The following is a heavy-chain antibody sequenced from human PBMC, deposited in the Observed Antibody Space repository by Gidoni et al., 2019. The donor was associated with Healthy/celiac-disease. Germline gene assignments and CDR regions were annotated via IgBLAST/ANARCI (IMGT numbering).Heavy chain of an antibody. CDR3: ARGVLRYFDWLGHPPHSRKDWFDP. D-gene: IGHD3-9*01. J-gene: IGHJ5*02. Sequence: QVQLVQSGAEVKKPGASVKVSCKASGYTFTSYAMHWVRQAPGQRLEWMGWINAGNGNTKYSQKFQGRVTITRDTSASTAYMELSSLRSEDTAVYYCARGVLRYFDWLGHPPHSRKDWFDPWGQGTLVTVSS. CDR1: GYTFTSYA. CDR2: INAGNGNT. V-gene: IGHV1-3*01.